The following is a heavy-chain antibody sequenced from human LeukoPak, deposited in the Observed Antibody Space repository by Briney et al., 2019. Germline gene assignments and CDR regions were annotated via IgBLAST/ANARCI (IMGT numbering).Heavy chain of an antibody. J-gene: IGHJ4*02. CDR1: GFTFSSYA. V-gene: IGHV3-30*04. D-gene: IGHD3-10*01. Sequence: PGRSLRLSCAASGFTFSSYAMHWVRQAPGKGLEWVAVISYDGSNKYYADSVKGRFTISRDNSKNTLYLQMNSLRAEDTAVYYCVFSLSLFTMVRGALDYWGQGTLVTVSS. CDR2: ISYDGSNK. CDR3: VFSLSLFTMVRGALDY.